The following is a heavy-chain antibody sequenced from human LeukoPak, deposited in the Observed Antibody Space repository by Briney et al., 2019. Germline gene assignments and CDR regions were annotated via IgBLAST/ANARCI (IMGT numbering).Heavy chain of an antibody. CDR1: GGPFSRYA. V-gene: IGHV1-69*01. J-gene: IGHJ4*02. D-gene: IGHD3-10*01. Sequence: GPSVKVSCRVSGGPFSRYAISWVRQAPGQGLEWMGGILPSFGTANYAQKFQVRVTITADESTGTAYMELSSLRSEDTAVYYCARVFRGLLGGSYYYFDSWGQGTLVAVSS. CDR2: ILPSFGTA. CDR3: ARVFRGLLGGSYYYFDS.